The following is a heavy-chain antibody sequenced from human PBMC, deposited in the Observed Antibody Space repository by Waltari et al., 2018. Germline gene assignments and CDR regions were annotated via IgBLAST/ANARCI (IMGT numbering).Heavy chain of an antibody. V-gene: IGHV2-5*01. CDR1: GFSLSTSGVG. CDR3: AHRLRTSIAARLGWFDP. J-gene: IGHJ5*02. D-gene: IGHD6-6*01. CDR2: IYWNDDK. Sequence: QITLKESGPTLVKPTQTLTLTCTFSGFSLSTSGVGVGWIRQPPGKALEWLALIYWNDDKRYSPSLKSRLTITKDTSKNQVVLTMTNMDPVDTATYYCAHRLRTSIAARLGWFDPWGQGTLVTVSS.